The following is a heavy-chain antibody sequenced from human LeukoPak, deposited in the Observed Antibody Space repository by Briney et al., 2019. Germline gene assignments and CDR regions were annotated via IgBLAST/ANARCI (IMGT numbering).Heavy chain of an antibody. CDR3: AKDRRPTYYSDSSGYYFRDAFDM. J-gene: IGHJ3*02. D-gene: IGHD3-22*01. CDR1: GFTFASLG. CDR2: VEHDGTTK. V-gene: IGHV3-30*02. Sequence: GGSLRLSCTTSGFTFASLGMHWVRQAPGKGLEWVAFVEHDGTTKYYADSVKGRFTISRDNSKNTLYLRMNSLRTEDTAVYYCAKDRRPTYYSDSSGYYFRDAFDMWGQGTMVTVSS.